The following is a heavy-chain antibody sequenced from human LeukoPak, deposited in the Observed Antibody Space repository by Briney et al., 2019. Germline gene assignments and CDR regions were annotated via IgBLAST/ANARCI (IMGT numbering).Heavy chain of an antibody. D-gene: IGHD3-3*01. CDR2: ISAYNGNT. J-gene: IGHJ6*03. CDR1: GYTFTSYG. V-gene: IGHV1-18*01. Sequence: ASVKVSCKASGYTFTSYGISWVRQAPGQGLEWMGWISAYNGNTNYAQKLQGRVTMTTDTSTSTAYMELRSPRSDDTAVYYCARGEYYDFWSGYYSGYYYYYYMDVWGKGTTVTVSS. CDR3: ARGEYYDFWSGYYSGYYYYYYMDV.